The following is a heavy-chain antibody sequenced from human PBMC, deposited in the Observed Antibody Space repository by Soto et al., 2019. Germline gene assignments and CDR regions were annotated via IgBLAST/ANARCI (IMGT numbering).Heavy chain of an antibody. CDR3: ARGVVTATYFDN. V-gene: IGHV1-18*04. D-gene: IGHD2-21*02. CDR1: GYTFTTYG. CDR2: ISVYSGNT. J-gene: IGHJ4*02. Sequence: QIQLVQSGAEVKKPGASVKVSCKASGYTFTTYGINWVRQAPGQGLEWMGWISVYSGNTNYAQKVQGRVTMTTDRSTNTAYMELRSLTSDDTAVYFCARGVVTATYFDNWGQGTLVTVSS.